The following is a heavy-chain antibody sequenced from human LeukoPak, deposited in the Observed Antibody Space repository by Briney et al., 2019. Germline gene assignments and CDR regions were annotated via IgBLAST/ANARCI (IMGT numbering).Heavy chain of an antibody. CDR3: AKEYGYDYNYFYSMDV. Sequence: GGSLRLSCAASGFTFTNYNMNWVRQAPGKGLEWVSSISSTSRSYIYYADSVKGRFTISRDNSKNTVYLQMNSLRAEDTAVYFCAKEYGYDYNYFYSMDVWGKGTTVTISS. D-gene: IGHD1-1*01. CDR2: ISSTSRSYI. CDR1: GFTFTNYN. J-gene: IGHJ6*03. V-gene: IGHV3-21*01.